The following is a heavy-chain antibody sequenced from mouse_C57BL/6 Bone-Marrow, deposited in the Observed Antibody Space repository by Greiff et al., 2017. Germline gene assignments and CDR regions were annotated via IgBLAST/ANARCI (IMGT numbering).Heavy chain of an antibody. J-gene: IGHJ4*01. CDR3: AREWYYYGSSPYYYAMDY. CDR1: GYTFTSYG. D-gene: IGHD1-1*01. Sequence: QVQLKQSGAELARPGASVKLSCKASGYTFTSYGISWVKQRTGQGLEWIGEIYPRSGNTYYNEKFKGKATLTADNSSSTAYMELRSLTSEDSAVYFCAREWYYYGSSPYYYAMDYWGQGTSVTVSS. V-gene: IGHV1-81*01. CDR2: IYPRSGNT.